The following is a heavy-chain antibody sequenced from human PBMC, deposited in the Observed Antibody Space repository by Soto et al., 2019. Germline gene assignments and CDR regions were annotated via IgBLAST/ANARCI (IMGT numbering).Heavy chain of an antibody. CDR3: AKDWIYNYDTDAFDI. CDR2: ISYDGSEK. D-gene: IGHD5-18*01. V-gene: IGHV3-30*18. CDR1: RFPFSTYG. J-gene: IGHJ3*02. Sequence: QVQLVESGGGVVQPGRSLRLSCAASRFPFSTYGMHWVRQAPGKGLEWVAVISYDGSEKYYADSVKGRFTISRDNSKNTLYLQMDSLRTEDTAVYFCAKDWIYNYDTDAFDIWGQGTMVTVSS.